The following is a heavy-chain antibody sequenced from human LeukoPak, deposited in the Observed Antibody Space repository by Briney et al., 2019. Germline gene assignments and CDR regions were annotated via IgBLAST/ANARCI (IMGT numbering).Heavy chain of an antibody. CDR1: GFTFSSYA. CDR3: ARATAPRAPYDC. V-gene: IGHV3-53*01. Sequence: GGSLRLSCAGSGFTFSSYAMHWVRQAPGKGLEWVSVIYSGGSTYYADSLKGRFTISRDNSKNTLYLQMNSLRAEDTAVYYCARATAPRAPYDCWGQGTLVTVSS. CDR2: IYSGGST. J-gene: IGHJ4*02.